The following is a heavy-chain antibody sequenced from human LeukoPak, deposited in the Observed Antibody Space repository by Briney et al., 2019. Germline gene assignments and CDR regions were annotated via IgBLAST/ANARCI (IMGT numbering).Heavy chain of an antibody. J-gene: IGHJ4*02. Sequence: GGSLRLSCAASGFTVSSNYMSWVRQAPGKGLEWVSVIYSGGSIYYADSVKGRFTISRDNAQNSLYLQMNSLRAEDTAVYYCTRGSYGDYEYWGQGTLVTVSS. CDR3: TRGSYGDYEY. CDR1: GFTVSSNY. CDR2: IYSGGSI. V-gene: IGHV3-53*01. D-gene: IGHD4-17*01.